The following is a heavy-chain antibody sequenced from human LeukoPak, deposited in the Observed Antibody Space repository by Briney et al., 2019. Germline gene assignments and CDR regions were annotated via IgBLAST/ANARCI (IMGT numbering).Heavy chain of an antibody. CDR2: IYDDGGT. D-gene: IGHD3-10*01. Sequence: PGGSLTLPCTVSGFTVTSTHMDGVRQAPGKGPEWVALIYDDGGTVYADSVKGRFTISRDNSKNMVYLQMNSLRPEDSAVYYCARDRAGRRSSWVEFDLWGQGTLVTVSS. V-gene: IGHV3-53*05. CDR1: GFTVTSTH. J-gene: IGHJ5*02. CDR3: ARDRAGRRSSWVEFDL.